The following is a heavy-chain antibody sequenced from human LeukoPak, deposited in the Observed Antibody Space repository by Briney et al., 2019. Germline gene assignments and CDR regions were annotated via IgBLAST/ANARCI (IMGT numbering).Heavy chain of an antibody. J-gene: IGHJ3*02. CDR1: GFTFSNYA. Sequence: GGSLRLSCAPSGFTFSNYAMSWVRQAPGKGLEWVSDISDIAGSINYVGSVKGRFTISRANSKNTLYLQMNSMRVEDTALYYCARKGNGAFDIWGQGTMVTVSS. CDR2: ISDIAGSI. V-gene: IGHV3-23*01. CDR3: ARKGNGAFDI. D-gene: IGHD1-1*01.